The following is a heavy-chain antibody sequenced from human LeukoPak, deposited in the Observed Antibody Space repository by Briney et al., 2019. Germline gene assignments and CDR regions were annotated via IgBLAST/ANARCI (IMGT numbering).Heavy chain of an antibody. CDR3: ARDISPDGYNTVLDY. V-gene: IGHV3-30*04. J-gene: IGHJ4*02. CDR1: GFTFSSYA. D-gene: IGHD5-24*01. CDR2: ISYDGSNK. Sequence: GGTLRLSCAASGFTFSSYAMHWVRQAPGKGLEWVAVISYDGSNKYYADSVKGRFTISRDNSKNTLYLQMNSLRAEDTAVYYCARDISPDGYNTVLDYWGQGTLVIVSS.